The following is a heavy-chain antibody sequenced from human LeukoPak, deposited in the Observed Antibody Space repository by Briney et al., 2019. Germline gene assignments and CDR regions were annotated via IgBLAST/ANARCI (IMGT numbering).Heavy chain of an antibody. J-gene: IGHJ4*02. D-gene: IGHD3-22*01. CDR2: ISYDGSNK. Sequence: GGSLRLSCTASGISFSTYAMSWVRQTPGKGLEWVAVISYDGSNKYYADSVKGRFTISRDNSKNTLYLQMNSLRAEDTAVYYCARESGYYDSSGYYYVVGKDYWGQGTLVTVSS. V-gene: IGHV3-30*04. CDR3: ARESGYYDSSGYYYVVGKDY. CDR1: GISFSTYA.